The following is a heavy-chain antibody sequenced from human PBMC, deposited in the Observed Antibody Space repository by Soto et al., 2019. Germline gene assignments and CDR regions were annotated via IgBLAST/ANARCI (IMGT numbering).Heavy chain of an antibody. CDR2: TFTTGST. CDR3: ARATGWSNWFDP. J-gene: IGHJ5*02. Sequence: SETLSLTCTVSGASLSSRDYYWAWVRQTPGKGLEWIGSTFTTGSTYYNPSLKSGVSISLDISENHFSLRLTSVTAADTGIYYCARATGWSNWFDPWGQGTLVTVSS. V-gene: IGHV4-39*02. CDR1: GASLSSRDYY. D-gene: IGHD6-19*01.